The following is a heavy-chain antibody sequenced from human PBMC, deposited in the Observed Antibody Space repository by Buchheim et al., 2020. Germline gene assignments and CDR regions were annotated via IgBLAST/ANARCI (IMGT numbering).Heavy chain of an antibody. Sequence: QLQLQESGPGLVKPSETLSLTCTVSGGSISSSSYYWGWIRQPPGKGLEWIGSIYYSGSTYYNPSLKSRVTISVDPSKNQFSLKLSSVTAADTAVYYCARPTYTFGGVIAPHFDYWGQGTL. V-gene: IGHV4-39*01. CDR1: GGSISSSSYY. CDR3: ARPTYTFGGVIAPHFDY. D-gene: IGHD3-16*02. CDR2: IYYSGST. J-gene: IGHJ4*02.